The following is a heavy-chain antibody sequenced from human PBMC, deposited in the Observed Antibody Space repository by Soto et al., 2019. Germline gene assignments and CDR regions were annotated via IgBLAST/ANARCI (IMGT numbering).Heavy chain of an antibody. CDR3: ARDRYSSSWQNWFAH. V-gene: IGHV4-59*01. CDR2: IYYSGST. Sequence: PSETLSLTCTVSGGSISSYYWSWIRQPPGKGQEWIGYIYYSGSTNYNPSLKSRVTISVDTSKNQFSLKLSSVTAADTAVYYCARDRYSSSWQNWFAHWGQGTLVTVTS. D-gene: IGHD6-13*01. CDR1: GGSISSYY. J-gene: IGHJ5*02.